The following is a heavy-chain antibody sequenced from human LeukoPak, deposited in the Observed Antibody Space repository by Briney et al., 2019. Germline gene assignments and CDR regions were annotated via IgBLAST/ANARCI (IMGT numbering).Heavy chain of an antibody. Sequence: ASVKVPCKASGGTFSNYAFNWVRQAPGQGLEWVGRVIPIHGMTDYAQKFQGRVTITADKSTSTAYMELRSLRSEDTAVYYCARGPYNWNDMSDYWGQGTLVTVSS. CDR1: GGTFSNYA. CDR2: VIPIHGMT. V-gene: IGHV1-69*04. CDR3: ARGPYNWNDMSDY. J-gene: IGHJ4*02. D-gene: IGHD1-20*01.